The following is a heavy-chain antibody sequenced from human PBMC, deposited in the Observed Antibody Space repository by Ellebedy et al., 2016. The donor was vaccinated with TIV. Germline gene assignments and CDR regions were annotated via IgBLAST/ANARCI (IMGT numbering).Heavy chain of an antibody. J-gene: IGHJ4*02. V-gene: IGHV3-73*01. CDR2: IRSKANSYAT. CDR1: GFTFSGSA. CDR3: TRLVDCSGGSCYLHFED. D-gene: IGHD2-15*01. Sequence: GESLKISSAASGFTFSGSAIHWVRQASGKGLEWVGRIRSKANSYATAYAASVEGRFGISRDDSENTAYLQMNSLKTEDTAVYYCTRLVDCSGGSCYLHFEDWGQGTLVTVSS.